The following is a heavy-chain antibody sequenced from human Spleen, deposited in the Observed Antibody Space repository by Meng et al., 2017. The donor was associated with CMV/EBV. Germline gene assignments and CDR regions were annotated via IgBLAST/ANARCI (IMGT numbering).Heavy chain of an antibody. V-gene: IGHV3-23*01. J-gene: IGHJ4*02. D-gene: IGHD5-12*01. CDR2: ISAIDDTA. CDR1: GFTFDSYT. Sequence: GESLKISCAASGFTFDSYTMSWVRQSAEKGLECVALISAIDDTAYYADSMKGRFTISRDNSKNTVSLEMHDLRVEDTGIYYCAKTLNGYGGQDYWGQGTLVTVSS. CDR3: AKTLNGYGGQDY.